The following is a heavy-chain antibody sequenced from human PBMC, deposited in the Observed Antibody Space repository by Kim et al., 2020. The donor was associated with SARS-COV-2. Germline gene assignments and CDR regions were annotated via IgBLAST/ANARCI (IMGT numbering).Heavy chain of an antibody. D-gene: IGHD2-21*02. V-gene: IGHV3-23*01. Sequence: DTEKGRFNISRDKSKNKLYLQMNSLRAEDTAVYYCAKGPLIVVVTAYFDYWGQGTLVTVSS. CDR3: AKGPLIVVVTAYFDY. J-gene: IGHJ4*02.